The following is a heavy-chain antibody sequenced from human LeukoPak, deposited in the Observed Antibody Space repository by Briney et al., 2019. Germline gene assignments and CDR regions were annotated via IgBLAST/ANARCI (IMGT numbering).Heavy chain of an antibody. CDR3: ARDTTRITIFGVVIIADFDY. V-gene: IGHV1-18*01. Sequence: ASVKVSCKASGYTFTSYGISWVRQAPGQGLEWMGWISAYNGNTNYAQKLQGRVTMTTDTSTSTAYTELRSLRSDDTAVYYCARDTTRITIFGVVIIADFDYWGQGTLVTVSS. CDR2: ISAYNGNT. J-gene: IGHJ4*02. CDR1: GYTFTSYG. D-gene: IGHD3-3*01.